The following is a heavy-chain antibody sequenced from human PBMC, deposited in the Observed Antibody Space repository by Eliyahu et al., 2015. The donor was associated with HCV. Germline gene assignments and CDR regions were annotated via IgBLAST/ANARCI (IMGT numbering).Heavy chain of an antibody. Sequence: QITLNESGPALVTPTQTLTLTCTFSGFSLPARGEAVAWIRQPPGKALEWLALIYWDEDKLYSPSLKSRLTITKDTSKNQVVLTMTNMDPIDTATYYCAHKALVTTHFDFWGQGTLVTVSS. CDR1: GFSLPARGEA. D-gene: IGHD4-17*01. CDR2: IYWDEDK. V-gene: IGHV2-5*02. CDR3: AHKALVTTHFDF. J-gene: IGHJ4*02.